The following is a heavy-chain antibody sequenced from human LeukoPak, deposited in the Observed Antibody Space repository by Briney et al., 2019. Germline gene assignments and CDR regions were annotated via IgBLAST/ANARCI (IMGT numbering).Heavy chain of an antibody. CDR2: IKHSENT. Sequence: PSETLSLTCAVYGWSFSGYYWSWIRQPPGKGLEWIGEINYSENTNWIGEIKHSENTNYNPSLKSRVTISVDTSKNQFSLQLRSMTAADTAVYYCARNFDSSGYYLAYWGQGNLVTVSS. CDR3: ARNFDSSGYYLAY. D-gene: IGHD3-22*01. J-gene: IGHJ4*02. V-gene: IGHV4-34*01. CDR1: GWSFSGYY.